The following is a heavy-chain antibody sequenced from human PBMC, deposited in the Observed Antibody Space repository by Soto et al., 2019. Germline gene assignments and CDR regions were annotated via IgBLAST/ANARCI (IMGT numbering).Heavy chain of an antibody. D-gene: IGHD3-22*01. Sequence: SETLSLTCTVSGGSISSGGYYWSWIRQHPGKGLEWIGYIYYSGSTYYNPSLKSRVTISVDTSKNQFSLKLSSVTAADTAVYYCARDPHYYDSSGYLEDAFDIWGQGTMVTVSS. V-gene: IGHV4-31*03. J-gene: IGHJ3*02. CDR1: GGSISSGGYY. CDR2: IYYSGST. CDR3: ARDPHYYDSSGYLEDAFDI.